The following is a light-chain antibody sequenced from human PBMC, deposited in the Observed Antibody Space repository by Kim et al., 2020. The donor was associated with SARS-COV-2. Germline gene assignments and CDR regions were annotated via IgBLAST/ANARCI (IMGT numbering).Light chain of an antibody. J-gene: IGKJ2*01. CDR2: GAS. CDR1: QGIDSY. V-gene: IGKV1-9*01. Sequence: SAPVGDRVTITCRASQGIDSYLAWYQQKPGKAPKLLIYGASTLQSGVPSRFSGSRSGTDFSLTISSLQPEDCATYYCQQVASYSYTFGQGTKLEI. CDR3: QQVASYSYT.